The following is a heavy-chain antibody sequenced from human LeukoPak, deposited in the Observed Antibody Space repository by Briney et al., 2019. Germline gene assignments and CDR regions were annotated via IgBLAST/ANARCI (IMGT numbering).Heavy chain of an antibody. CDR1: GFTFSTYW. CDR3: ARHPRLIGTTKLRSHAFDI. V-gene: IGHV3-74*01. J-gene: IGHJ3*02. D-gene: IGHD1-7*01. Sequence: GGSLRLSCAATGFTFSTYWMQWVRQAPGQGLVWVSRINSDGSSTNYADSVKGRFTISRDNAKNTLYLQMDSLRAEDTAVYYCARHPRLIGTTKLRSHAFDIWGQGTMVTVSS. CDR2: INSDGSST.